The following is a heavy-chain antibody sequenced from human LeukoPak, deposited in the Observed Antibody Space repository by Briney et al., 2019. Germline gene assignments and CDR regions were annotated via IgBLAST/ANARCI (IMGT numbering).Heavy chain of an antibody. CDR3: ARGPLIGGSKSWFDP. D-gene: IGHD7-27*01. Sequence: PGGSLRLSCAASGLTFSSYWMHWVRQAPGKGLVWVSRVNSDGGSTNYADSVKGRFTISRDNAQNTLFLQMNSLRADDTAVYYCARGPLIGGSKSWFDPWGQGTLVTVSS. V-gene: IGHV3-74*01. CDR2: VNSDGGST. J-gene: IGHJ5*02. CDR1: GLTFSSYW.